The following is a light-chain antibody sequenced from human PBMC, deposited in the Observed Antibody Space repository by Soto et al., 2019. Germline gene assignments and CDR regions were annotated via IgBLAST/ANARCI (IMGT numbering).Light chain of an antibody. V-gene: IGKV3-20*01. CDR1: QSVSYY. J-gene: IGKJ4*01. CDR3: QHCHPYGDSPPLT. Sequence: EIVLTQSPGTLSLSPGERATLSCRASQSVSYYLAWYQQKPGQAPRLLIYDASSRATGVPDRFSGSGSGTDFTLTISRLEPEDFAVYYSQHCHPYGDSPPLTFGGGTKVEIK. CDR2: DAS.